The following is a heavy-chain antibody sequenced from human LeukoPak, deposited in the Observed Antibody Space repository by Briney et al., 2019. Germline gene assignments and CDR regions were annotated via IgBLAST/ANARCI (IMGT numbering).Heavy chain of an antibody. CDR3: AKDTTRWNSYVFDY. Sequence: GGSLRPSCAASGFTFDDYAMHWVRQAPGKGLEWVSGISWNSGSIGYADSVKGRFTISRDNAKNSLYLQMNSLRAEDMALYYCAKDTTRWNSYVFDYWGQGTLVTVSS. CDR2: ISWNSGSI. J-gene: IGHJ4*02. V-gene: IGHV3-9*03. D-gene: IGHD1-7*01. CDR1: GFTFDDYA.